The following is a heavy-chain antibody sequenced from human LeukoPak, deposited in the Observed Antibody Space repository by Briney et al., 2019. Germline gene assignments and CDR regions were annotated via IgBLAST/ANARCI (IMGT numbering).Heavy chain of an antibody. CDR1: GYALTELS. V-gene: IGHV1-24*01. J-gene: IGHJ5*02. Sequence: AAVKVSCKVSGYALTELSMRWVRQAPGKGLERMGGFDPEDGETIYAQKFQGRVTMTEDTSTDTAYMELSSLGSEDTAVYYCATAAVGAPINTWGQGTLVTVSS. CDR2: FDPEDGET. CDR3: ATAAVGAPINT. D-gene: IGHD1-26*01.